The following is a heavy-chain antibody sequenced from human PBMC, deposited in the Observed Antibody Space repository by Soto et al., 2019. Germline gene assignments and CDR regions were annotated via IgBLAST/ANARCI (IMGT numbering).Heavy chain of an antibody. CDR1: ECTFSGYA. CDR3: ARDYYYDSSGYYYP. J-gene: IGHJ5*02. D-gene: IGHD3-22*01. V-gene: IGHV3-30-3*01. Sequence: SQSRSCGASECTFSGYAMHWVSPAPGKGLEWVAVISYDGSNKYYADSVKGRFTISRDNSKNTLYLQMNSLRAEDTAVYYCARDYYYDSSGYYYPWGQGTLVTVSS. CDR2: ISYDGSNK.